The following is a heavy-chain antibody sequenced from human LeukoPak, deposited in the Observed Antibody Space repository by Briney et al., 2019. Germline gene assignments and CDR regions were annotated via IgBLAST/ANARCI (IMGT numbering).Heavy chain of an antibody. J-gene: IGHJ4*02. CDR2: ISAYNGNT. V-gene: IGHV1-18*01. CDR1: GYDFSNFG. CDR3: ARVSFISAYFDY. Sequence: GASVKVSCMTSGYDFSNFGLTWVRQAPGQGLEWMGWISAYNGNTNYAQKLQGRVTMTTDTSTSTAYMELRSLRSDDTAVYYCARVSFISAYFDYWGQGTLVTVSS. D-gene: IGHD2-15*01.